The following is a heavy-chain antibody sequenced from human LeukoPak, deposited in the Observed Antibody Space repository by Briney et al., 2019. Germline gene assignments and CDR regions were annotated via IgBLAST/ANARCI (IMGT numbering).Heavy chain of an antibody. D-gene: IGHD3-9*01. CDR3: ARRRYFDWLSPFDY. CDR1: GGSFSGYY. CDR2: INHSGST. J-gene: IGHJ4*02. V-gene: IGHV4-34*01. Sequence: PSETLSLTCAVYGGSFSGYYWSWIRQPPGKGLEWIGEINHSGSTNYNPSLKSRVTISVDTSKNQFSLKLSSVTAADTAVYYCARRRYFDWLSPFDYWGQGTLVTLSS.